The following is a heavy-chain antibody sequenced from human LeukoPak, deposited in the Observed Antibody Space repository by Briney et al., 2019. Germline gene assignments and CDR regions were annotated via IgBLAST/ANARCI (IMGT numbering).Heavy chain of an antibody. V-gene: IGHV4-34*01. CDR2: INHSGST. CDR1: GVSFSGYY. Sequence: SETLSLTCAVYGVSFSGYYWSWIRQPPGKGLEWIGEINHSGSTNYNPSLKSRVTISVDTSKNQFSLKLSSVTAADTAVYYCARVLRVVTATRNNYFDYWGQGTLVTVSS. D-gene: IGHD2-21*02. J-gene: IGHJ4*02. CDR3: ARVLRVVTATRNNYFDY.